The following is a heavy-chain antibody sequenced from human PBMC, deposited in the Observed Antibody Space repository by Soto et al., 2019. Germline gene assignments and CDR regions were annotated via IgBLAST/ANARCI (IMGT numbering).Heavy chain of an antibody. CDR2: ISHDGANK. CDR3: ARNCYGSGSYLGPFGY. D-gene: IGHD3-10*01. CDR1: GFTFSNFA. Sequence: GGSLRLSCAASGFTFSNFAIHWVRQAPGKGLEWVAVISHDGANKYYADSVKGRFTISRDNSNNTLYLQMNSLRAEDTAVYYCARNCYGSGSYLGPFGYWGQGTLVTVSS. J-gene: IGHJ4*02. V-gene: IGHV3-30-3*01.